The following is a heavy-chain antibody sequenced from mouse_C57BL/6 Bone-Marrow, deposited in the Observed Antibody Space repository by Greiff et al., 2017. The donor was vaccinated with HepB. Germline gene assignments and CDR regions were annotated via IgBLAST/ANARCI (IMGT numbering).Heavy chain of an antibody. CDR1: GYTFTSYW. J-gene: IGHJ2*01. CDR3: ARGGSSPCYFDY. Sequence: VQLQQPGAELVKPGASVKMSCKASGYTFTSYWITWVKQRPGQGLEWIGDIYPGSGSTNYNEKFKSKATLTVDTSSSTAYMQLSSLTSEDSAVYYCARGGSSPCYFDYWGQGTTLTVSS. V-gene: IGHV1-55*01. D-gene: IGHD1-1*01. CDR2: IYPGSGST.